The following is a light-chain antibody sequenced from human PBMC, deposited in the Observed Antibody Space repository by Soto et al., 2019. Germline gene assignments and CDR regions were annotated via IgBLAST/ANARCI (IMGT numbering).Light chain of an antibody. CDR3: KQAAQWPRT. V-gene: IGKV2-30*01. Sequence: DVVMTQSPLSLPVTLGQPASISCRSSQSHVYSDGKTYLTWFHQRPGQSPSLLIYMVSIRDSGVPDRFSGSGSGTEVTLTISRVETEDAGDYYCKQAAQWPRTFGRGTKVDIK. J-gene: IGKJ3*01. CDR2: MVS. CDR1: QSHVYSDGKTY.